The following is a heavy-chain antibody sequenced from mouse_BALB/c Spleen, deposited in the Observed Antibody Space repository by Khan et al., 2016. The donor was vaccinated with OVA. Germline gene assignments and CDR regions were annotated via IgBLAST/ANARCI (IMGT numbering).Heavy chain of an antibody. Sequence: QVQLQQPGAELVNPGASVNLSCKASGYTLTSYWMHWVKQRPGQGLEWIGELNPSNGRTNYNEKIKSKATLTVDKSSSTAYMQLSSPTSEDSAVYYCARLLINFDYWGQGTTLTVSS. J-gene: IGHJ2*01. CDR1: GYTLTSYW. V-gene: IGHV1S81*02. CDR2: LNPSNGRT. D-gene: IGHD2-1*01. CDR3: ARLLINFDY.